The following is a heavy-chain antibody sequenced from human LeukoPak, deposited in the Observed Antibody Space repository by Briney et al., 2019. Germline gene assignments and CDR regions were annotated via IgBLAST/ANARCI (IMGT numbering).Heavy chain of an antibody. D-gene: IGHD6-19*01. Sequence: SETLSLTCSVSGYSINSDYYWGCIRQPPGKGLEWTVSVFHSGISYYKPYRKIRTTRLVDTSKHQLPLKLPSVTAADMDEYNCARSQARLGWFDPGGQGALVSVST. V-gene: IGHV4-38-2*02. CDR2: VFHSGIS. CDR3: ARSQARLGWFDP. CDR1: GYSINSDYY. J-gene: IGHJ5*02.